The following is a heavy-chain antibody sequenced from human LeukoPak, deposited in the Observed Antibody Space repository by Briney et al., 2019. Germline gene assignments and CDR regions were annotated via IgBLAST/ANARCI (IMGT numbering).Heavy chain of an antibody. V-gene: IGHV5-51*01. Sequence: GESLQISCRGSGYSFTTYWIAWVRQMPGKGLEWMGIIYLGDSETKYRPSFQGQVTISADKSISTAFLQWSILKASDTAIYYCARLACSSTSCHSGSSYYFDYWGQGTLVTVSS. CDR3: ARLACSSTSCHSGSSYYFDY. D-gene: IGHD2-2*02. CDR2: IYLGDSET. J-gene: IGHJ4*02. CDR1: GYSFTTYW.